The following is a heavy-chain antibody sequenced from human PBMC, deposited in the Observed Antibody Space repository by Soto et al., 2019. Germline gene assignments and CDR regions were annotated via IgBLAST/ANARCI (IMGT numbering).Heavy chain of an antibody. CDR1: GFTFSDYY. Sequence: GGSLRLSCAASGFTFSDYYMSWIRQAPGKGLEWVSYISSSGSTIYYADSVKGRFTISRDNSKNSLYLQMNSLSAEDTAVYYCGGVTAAPATGWYFDLWGRGTVVTVSS. D-gene: IGHD6-25*01. V-gene: IGHV3-11*01. CDR3: GGVTAAPATGWYFDL. J-gene: IGHJ2*01. CDR2: ISSSGSTI.